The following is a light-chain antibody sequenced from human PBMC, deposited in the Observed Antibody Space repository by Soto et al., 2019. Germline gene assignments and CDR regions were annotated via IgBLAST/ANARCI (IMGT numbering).Light chain of an antibody. Sequence: AIPLTQSPSSLSSSVGDRVTITCRASQGISSALAWYQQKAGKAPKLLIYGASSLESGVPSRFSGSGSGTDFTLTISSLQPEDFATYYCQQFNTYPPYTFAQGTNLEIK. V-gene: IGKV1-13*02. CDR2: GAS. CDR1: QGISSA. CDR3: QQFNTYPPYT. J-gene: IGKJ2*01.